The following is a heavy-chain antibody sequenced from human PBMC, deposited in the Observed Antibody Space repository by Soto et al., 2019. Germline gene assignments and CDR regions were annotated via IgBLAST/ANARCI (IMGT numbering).Heavy chain of an antibody. CDR2: ISHDGSNK. CDR1: GFTFSNFA. D-gene: IGHD1-7*01. CDR3: ARGGSWNYEN. V-gene: IGHV3-30-3*01. J-gene: IGHJ4*02. Sequence: GGSLRLSCAASGFTFSNFAMHWVRQAPGKGLEWVAVISHDGSNKYYADSVKGRFTISRDNSKNTLYLQMNSLRAEDTAVYYCARGGSWNYENWGQGTLVSISS.